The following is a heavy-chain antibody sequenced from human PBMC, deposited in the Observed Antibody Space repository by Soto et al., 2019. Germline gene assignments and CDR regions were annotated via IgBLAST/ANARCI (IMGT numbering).Heavy chain of an antibody. Sequence: PSETLSLTCTVSGGSISSSSYYWGWIRQPPGKGLEWIGSIYYSGSTYYNPSLKSRVTISVDTSKNQFSLKLSSVTAADTAVYYCASFGILTGYYKGSTGYYYYGMDVWGQGTTVTVS. CDR1: GGSISSSSYY. D-gene: IGHD3-9*01. J-gene: IGHJ6*02. CDR2: IYYSGST. V-gene: IGHV4-39*01. CDR3: ASFGILTGYYKGSTGYYYYGMDV.